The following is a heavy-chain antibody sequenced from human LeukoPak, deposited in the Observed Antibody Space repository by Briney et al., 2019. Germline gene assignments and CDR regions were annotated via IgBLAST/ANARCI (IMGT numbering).Heavy chain of an antibody. CDR2: ISGSGGST. V-gene: IGHV3-23*01. D-gene: IGHD3-10*01. CDR1: GFTFSSYA. J-gene: IGHJ4*02. Sequence: PGGSLRLSCAASGFTFSSYATSWVRQAPGKGLEWVSAISGSGGSTYYADSVKGRFTISRDNSKNTLYLQMNSLRAEDTAVYYCAKDPTYGSGSYSYYFDYWGQGTLVTVSS. CDR3: AKDPTYGSGSYSYYFDY.